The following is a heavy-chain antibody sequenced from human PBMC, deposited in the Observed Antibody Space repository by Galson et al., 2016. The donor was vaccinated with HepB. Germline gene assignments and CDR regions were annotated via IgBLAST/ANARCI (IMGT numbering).Heavy chain of an antibody. Sequence: SETLSLTCGVYGGSFTGYYCNWFRQPPGMGLEWIGEIHPSGSTSYNPSLGSRVTISLDTSKDQFSLKVDSVTAADTAVYYCARVVPPVRFGSEYYFDYWGQGTLGTVSS. CDR3: ARVVPPVRFGSEYYFDY. CDR2: IHPSGST. CDR1: GGSFTGYY. V-gene: IGHV4-34*01. J-gene: IGHJ4*02. D-gene: IGHD1-26*01.